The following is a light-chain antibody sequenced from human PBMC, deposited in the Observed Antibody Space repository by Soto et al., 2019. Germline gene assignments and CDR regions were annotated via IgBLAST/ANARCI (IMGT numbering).Light chain of an antibody. J-gene: IGKJ5*01. Sequence: EIVVTQSPATLSLSPGERATLSCRASQSVSSYLAWYQQKPGRAPRLLIYDASNRATGIPARFSGSGSGTDFTLTISSLEPEDFAVYYGQQRSNWRGTFGQGTRLEIK. CDR1: QSVSSY. CDR3: QQRSNWRGT. CDR2: DAS. V-gene: IGKV3-11*01.